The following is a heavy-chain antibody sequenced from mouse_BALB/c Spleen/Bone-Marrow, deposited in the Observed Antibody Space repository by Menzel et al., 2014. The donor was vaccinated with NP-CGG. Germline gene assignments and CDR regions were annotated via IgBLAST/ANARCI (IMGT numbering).Heavy chain of an antibody. J-gene: IGHJ2*01. CDR1: GFNIKDTY. V-gene: IGHV14-3*02. D-gene: IGHD2-3*01. Sequence: EVQLVESGAEPVKPGASVKLSCTASGFNIKDTYMHWVKQRPEQGLEWIGRIDPANGNTKYDPKFQGRATITADTSSNTAYLQLSSLTSEDTAFYYFVRGYGYYVGYSFDNWGQGTTLTVPS. CDR3: VRGYGYYVGYSFDN. CDR2: IDPANGNT.